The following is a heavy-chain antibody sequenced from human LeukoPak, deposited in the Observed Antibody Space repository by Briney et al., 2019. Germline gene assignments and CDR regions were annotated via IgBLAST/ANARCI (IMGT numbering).Heavy chain of an antibody. CDR2: IYPGDSDT. D-gene: IGHD3-16*01. Sequence: GESLKISCKGSGYRFATYWIAWVRHMPGKGLEWMGIIYPGDSDTRYSPSFQGQVTISTDQSISTAYLQWSSLKASDTAMYYCARRGGGMASDIWGQGTMVTISS. V-gene: IGHV5-51*01. CDR3: ARRGGGMASDI. J-gene: IGHJ3*02. CDR1: GYRFATYW.